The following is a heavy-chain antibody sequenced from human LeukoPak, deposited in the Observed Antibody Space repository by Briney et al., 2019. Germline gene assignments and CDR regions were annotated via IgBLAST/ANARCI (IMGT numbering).Heavy chain of an antibody. J-gene: IGHJ3*01. D-gene: IGHD5-24*01. CDR2: IASSGRNT. V-gene: IGHV3-23*01. CDR3: AKDIQLSA. CDR1: GFNFNDAA. Sequence: TGGSLRLSCAASGFNFNDAAMTWVRQAPGKGLEWVSLIASSGRNTYYTDSVRGRFTISRDNSKKTLSLQMNSLRVEDTAIYYCAKDIQLSAWGLGTMATVSS.